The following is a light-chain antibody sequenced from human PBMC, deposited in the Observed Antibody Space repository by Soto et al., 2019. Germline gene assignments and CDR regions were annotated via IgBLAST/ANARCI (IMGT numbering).Light chain of an antibody. V-gene: IGKV1-5*01. Sequence: SQSASTLPASIGDRVTITCRAGQSISNWLAWYQQKPGTAPKLLIYHASTLESGVPSRFSGSGSGTDFTLTISRLEPEDFAVYYCQQYAISPTFAPRTKVAIK. J-gene: IGKJ3*01. CDR2: HAS. CDR3: QQYAISPT. CDR1: QSISNW.